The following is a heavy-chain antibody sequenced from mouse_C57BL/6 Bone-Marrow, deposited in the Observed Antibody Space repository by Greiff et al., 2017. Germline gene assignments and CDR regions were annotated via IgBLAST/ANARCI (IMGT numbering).Heavy chain of an antibody. Sequence: DVQLVESGGGLVKPGGSLKLSCAASGFTFSSYAMSWVRQTPEKRLEWVATISDGGSYTYYPDNVKGRFTISRDNAKNNLYLQMSHLKSEDTAMYYCASFYDGYPYAMDYWGQGTSVTVSS. V-gene: IGHV5-4*01. CDR2: ISDGGSYT. CDR1: GFTFSSYA. CDR3: ASFYDGYPYAMDY. J-gene: IGHJ4*01. D-gene: IGHD2-3*01.